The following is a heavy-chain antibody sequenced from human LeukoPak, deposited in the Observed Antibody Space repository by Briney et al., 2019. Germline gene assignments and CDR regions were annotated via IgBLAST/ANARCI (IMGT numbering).Heavy chain of an antibody. CDR2: ISSSGSTI. J-gene: IGHJ4*02. CDR3: ARDPSYSSSIDY. CDR1: GFTFSDYH. Sequence: PGGSLRLSCAASGFTFSDYHMSWIRQAPGKGLEWVSYISSSGSTIYYADSVKGRFTISRDNAKNSLYLQMNSLRAEDTAVYYCARDPSYSSSIDYWGQGTLVTVSS. D-gene: IGHD6-6*01. V-gene: IGHV3-11*01.